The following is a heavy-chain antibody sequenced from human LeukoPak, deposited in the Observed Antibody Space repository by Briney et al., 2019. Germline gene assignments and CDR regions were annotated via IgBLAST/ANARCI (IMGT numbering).Heavy chain of an antibody. CDR3: ARDLVPTDYYYYYGMDV. J-gene: IGHJ6*02. D-gene: IGHD4-17*01. Sequence: GGSLRLSCAASGFTFSSYSMNWVRQAPGKGLEWVSSISSSSSYIYYADSVKGRFTISRDNAKNSLYLQMNSLRAEDTAVYYCARDLVPTDYYYYYGMDVWGQGTTVTVSS. V-gene: IGHV3-21*01. CDR2: ISSSSSYI. CDR1: GFTFSSYS.